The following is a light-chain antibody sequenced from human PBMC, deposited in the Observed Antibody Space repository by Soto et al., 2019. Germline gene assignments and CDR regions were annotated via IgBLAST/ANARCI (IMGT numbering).Light chain of an antibody. CDR3: QPYNSYHGWT. CDR2: DAS. CDR1: QSISSW. Sequence: DIQMTQTPSTLSASVGHRVTITCRARQSISSWLAWYQQKPGKAPKLLIYDASSLESGVPSRFSGSGSGTEFTLTISSLQPDDFATYYCQPYNSYHGWTFGQGTKVDIK. V-gene: IGKV1-5*01. J-gene: IGKJ1*01.